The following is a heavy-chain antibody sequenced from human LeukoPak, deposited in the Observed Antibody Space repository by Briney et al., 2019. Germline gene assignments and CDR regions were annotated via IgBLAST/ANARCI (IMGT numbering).Heavy chain of an antibody. CDR3: ARDGDYGDYGYFDY. J-gene: IGHJ4*02. D-gene: IGHD4-17*01. Sequence: PGGSLRLSCAASGFTFSSYAMHWVRQAPGKGLEWVAVISYDGSNKYYADSVKGRFTISRDNSKNTLYLQMNSLRAEGTAVYYCARDGDYGDYGYFDYWGQGTLVTVSS. CDR1: GFTFSSYA. CDR2: ISYDGSNK. V-gene: IGHV3-30*04.